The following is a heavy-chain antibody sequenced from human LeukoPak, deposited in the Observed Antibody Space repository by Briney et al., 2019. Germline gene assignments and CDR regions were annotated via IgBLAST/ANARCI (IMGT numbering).Heavy chain of an antibody. J-gene: IGHJ4*02. V-gene: IGHV3-23*01. CDR2: ISGSGGST. D-gene: IGHD5-24*01. CDR3: AKDAEMATTYSY. Sequence: PGGSLRLSCATSGFTFSSYAMSWVRQAPGKGLEWVSAISGSGGSTYYADSVKGRSTISRDNSKNTLYLQMNSLRAEDTAVYYCAKDAEMATTYSYWGQGTLVTVSS. CDR1: GFTFSSYA.